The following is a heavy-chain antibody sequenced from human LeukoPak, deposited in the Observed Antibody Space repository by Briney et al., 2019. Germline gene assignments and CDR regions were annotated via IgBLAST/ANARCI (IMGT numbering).Heavy chain of an antibody. CDR2: INPNSGGT. V-gene: IGHV1-2*06. D-gene: IGHD2/OR15-2a*01. Sequence: ASVKVSCKASGYTFTGYYMHWVRQAPGQGLEWMGRINPNSGGTNYAQKFQGRVTMTRDTSISTAYMELSRLRSDDTAVYYCFTRRYDRIYAYWGQGTLVTVSS. CDR3: FTRRYDRIYAY. CDR1: GYTFTGYY. J-gene: IGHJ4*02.